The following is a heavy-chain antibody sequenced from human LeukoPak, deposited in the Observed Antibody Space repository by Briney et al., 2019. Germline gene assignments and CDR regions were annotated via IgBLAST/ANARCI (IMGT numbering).Heavy chain of an antibody. CDR1: GGTFSSYA. D-gene: IGHD3-9*01. Sequence: SVKVSCKASGGTFSSYAISWVRQAPGQGLEWMGGIIPIFGTANYAQKFQGRVTITADESTSTAYMELSSLRSGDTAVYYCASTEAVLRYFDWLLPFDYWGQGTLVTVSS. V-gene: IGHV1-69*01. CDR2: IIPIFGTA. CDR3: ASTEAVLRYFDWLLPFDY. J-gene: IGHJ4*02.